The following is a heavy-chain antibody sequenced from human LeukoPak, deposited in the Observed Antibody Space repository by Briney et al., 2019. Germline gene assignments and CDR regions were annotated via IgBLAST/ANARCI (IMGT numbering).Heavy chain of an antibody. D-gene: IGHD6-13*01. J-gene: IGHJ5*02. CDR3: AKSPRSAADNWFDP. CDR1: GFTLSTYA. Sequence: GGSLRLSCADSGFTLSTYAMNWVRQAPGKGLEWVSGISAGGGSAYYADSVKGRFTISRDNSKNTLYLQMNSLTVEDTAVYYCAKSPRSAADNWFDPWGQGTLVTVSS. V-gene: IGHV3-23*01. CDR2: ISAGGGSA.